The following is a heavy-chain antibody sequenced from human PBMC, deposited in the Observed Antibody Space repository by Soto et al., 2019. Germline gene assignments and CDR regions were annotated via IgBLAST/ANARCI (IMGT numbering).Heavy chain of an antibody. D-gene: IGHD4-17*01. Sequence: GGSLRLSCAASGFTFSSYWMHWVRQAPGKGLVWVSRINSGGSSTSYADSVKGRFTISRDNAKNTLYLQMNSLRAEDTAVYYCARDPRIYGDYFYYYGMDVWGQGTTVTVSS. CDR3: ARDPRIYGDYFYYYGMDV. J-gene: IGHJ6*02. CDR1: GFTFSSYW. V-gene: IGHV3-74*01. CDR2: INSGGSST.